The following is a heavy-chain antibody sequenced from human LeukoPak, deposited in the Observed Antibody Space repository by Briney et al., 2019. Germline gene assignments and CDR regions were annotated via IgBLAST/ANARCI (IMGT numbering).Heavy chain of an antibody. J-gene: IGHJ5*02. CDR1: GGYISSTTYY. CDR2: LYYSGKT. Sequence: SETLSLTCIISGGYISSTTYYWGWIRQPPGRGLEWIGTLYYSGKTYYNPSLKSRVTISVDTSKNQFSLKLSSVTAADTAVYYCARRGWFGELFWGNWFDPWGQGTLVTVSS. CDR3: ARRGWFGELFWGNWFDP. V-gene: IGHV4-39*07. D-gene: IGHD3-10*01.